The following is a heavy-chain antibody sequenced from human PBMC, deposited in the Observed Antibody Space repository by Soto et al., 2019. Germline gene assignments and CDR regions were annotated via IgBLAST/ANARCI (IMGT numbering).Heavy chain of an antibody. J-gene: IGHJ3*02. V-gene: IGHV4-59*01. Sequence: QVQLQESGPGLVKPSETLSLTCTVSGGSISSYYWSWIRQPPGKGLEWIGYIYYSGSTNYNPSLRSRVTISVDTSKNQFSLKLSSVTAADTAVYYCARDFTGCRDGCAFDIWGQGTMVTVSS. D-gene: IGHD2-15*01. CDR3: ARDFTGCRDGCAFDI. CDR1: GGSISSYY. CDR2: IYYSGST.